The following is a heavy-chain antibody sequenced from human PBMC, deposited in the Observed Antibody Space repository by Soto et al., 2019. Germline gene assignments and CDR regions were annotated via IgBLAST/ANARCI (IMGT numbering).Heavy chain of an antibody. CDR1: GGSISSNY. V-gene: IGHV4-59*01. J-gene: IGHJ4*02. CDR2: VYNSGST. Sequence: SETLSLTCTVSGGSISSNYWTWIRQPPGKGLEWIGYVYNSGSTNYNPSRKSRVTISEDTSKSQFSLKVNSMTAADTAVYYCARYRREAVAGYTLDNWGQGILVTVSS. D-gene: IGHD6-13*01. CDR3: ARYRREAVAGYTLDN.